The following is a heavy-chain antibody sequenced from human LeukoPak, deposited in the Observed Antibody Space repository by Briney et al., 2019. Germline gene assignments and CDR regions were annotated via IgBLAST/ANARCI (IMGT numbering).Heavy chain of an antibody. D-gene: IGHD5-12*01. CDR3: ARHVAGLNWFDP. Sequence: SETLSLTCAVYGGSFSGYYWSWIRQPPGKGLEWIGEINHSGSTNYNPSLKSRVTISVDTSKNQFSLKLSSVTAADTAVYYCARHVAGLNWFDPWGQGTLVTVSS. CDR1: GGSFSGYY. V-gene: IGHV4-34*01. J-gene: IGHJ5*02. CDR2: INHSGST.